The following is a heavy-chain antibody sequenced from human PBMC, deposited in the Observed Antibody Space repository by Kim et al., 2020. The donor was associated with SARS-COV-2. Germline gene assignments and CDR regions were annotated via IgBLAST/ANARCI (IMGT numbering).Heavy chain of an antibody. Sequence: LSLTCVVSGLTFTSNGMIWVRQAPGKGLEWVSAITDSGGTTTYYTDPVKGRFTISRDNSKNTLYLQMNSLRVDDTAVYYCARWATPKYFDYWGQG. CDR1: GLTFTSNG. CDR2: ITDSGGTT. V-gene: IGHV3-23*01. J-gene: IGHJ4*02. D-gene: IGHD2-15*01. CDR3: ARWATPKYFDY.